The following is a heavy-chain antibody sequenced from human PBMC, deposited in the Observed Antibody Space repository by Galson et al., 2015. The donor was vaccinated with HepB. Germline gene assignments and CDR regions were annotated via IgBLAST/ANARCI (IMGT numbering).Heavy chain of an antibody. CDR3: ARGDRLVCGGDCDAYYYYSMDV. V-gene: IGHV3-21*03. CDR2: ISSSSSYI. D-gene: IGHD2-21*02. Sequence: SLRLSCAASGFTFISYSMNWVRQAPGKGLEWVSSISSSSSYIYYADSVKGRFTISRYNAKNSLYMQMNSLRAEDTAVYYCARGDRLVCGGDCDAYYYYSMDVWGQATTVTASS. CDR1: GFTFISYS. J-gene: IGHJ6*02.